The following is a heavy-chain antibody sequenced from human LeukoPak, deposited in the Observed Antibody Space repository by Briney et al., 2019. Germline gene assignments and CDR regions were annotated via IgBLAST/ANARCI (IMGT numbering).Heavy chain of an antibody. J-gene: IGHJ4*02. CDR1: GFTFSSYG. CDR3: ARGTVYGDYFDY. Sequence: GGSLRLSCAASGFTFSSYGMHWVRQAPGKGLEWVAFIRYDGSNKYYADSVKGRFTISRDNSKNTLYLQMNSLRAEDTAVYYCARGTVYGDYFDYWGQGTLVTVSS. V-gene: IGHV3-30*02. D-gene: IGHD4-17*01. CDR2: IRYDGSNK.